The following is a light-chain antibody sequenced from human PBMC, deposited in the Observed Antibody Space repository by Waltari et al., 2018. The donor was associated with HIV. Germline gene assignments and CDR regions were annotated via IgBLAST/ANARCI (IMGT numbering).Light chain of an antibody. V-gene: IGLV1-44*01. CDR3: AAWDDSVNGWV. Sequence: QSVLTQPPSASGTPGQRVTISCSGSSSNIGSKTVNWYQQLPGTAPKLLIYKNNQRPSGVPDRFSGSKSGTSASLAISGLQSEDEADYYCAAWDDSVNGWVFGGGTKLTVL. J-gene: IGLJ3*02. CDR2: KNN. CDR1: SSNIGSKT.